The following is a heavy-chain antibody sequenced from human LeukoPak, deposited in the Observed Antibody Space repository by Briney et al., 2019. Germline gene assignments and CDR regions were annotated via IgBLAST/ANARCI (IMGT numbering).Heavy chain of an antibody. D-gene: IGHD6-6*01. CDR2: IHISGST. J-gene: IGHJ6*03. Sequence: SETLSLTCTVSGGSIRSYYWSWIRQPAGKGLEWIGRIHISGSTNYNPSLKSRVTMSVDTSKNQFSLKLSSVTAADTAVYYCARDYTSSGYYYYMDVWGKGTTVTVSS. CDR1: GGSIRSYY. CDR3: ARDYTSSGYYYYMDV. V-gene: IGHV4-4*07.